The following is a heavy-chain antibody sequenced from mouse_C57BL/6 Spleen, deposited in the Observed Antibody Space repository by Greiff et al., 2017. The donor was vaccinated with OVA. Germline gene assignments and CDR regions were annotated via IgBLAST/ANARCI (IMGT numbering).Heavy chain of an antibody. D-gene: IGHD3-2*02. Sequence: QVQLQQPGAELVKPGASVQLSCKASGYPFTSYWMHWVKQRPGRGLEWIGRIDPNSGGTKYNEQFKSKATLTLDKPSSTAYMQLSSLTSEDSAVYYCAREGRQLRLRTIDYWGQGTTLTVSS. J-gene: IGHJ2*01. CDR1: GYPFTSYW. CDR2: IDPNSGGT. CDR3: AREGRQLRLRTIDY. V-gene: IGHV1-72*01.